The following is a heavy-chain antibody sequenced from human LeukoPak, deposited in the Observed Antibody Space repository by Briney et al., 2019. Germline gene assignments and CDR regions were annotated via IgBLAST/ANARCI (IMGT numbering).Heavy chain of an antibody. CDR2: IKTKTDGGTT. Sequence: GGSLRLSCAVSGLTFSNTWMSWVRQAPGKGLEWVGHIKTKTDGGTTDYAAPVKGRLTISRDDSKNTLYLQMNSLKTEDTAVYYCATEGYYEGFWGQGTLVTVSS. J-gene: IGHJ4*02. CDR1: GLTFSNTW. CDR3: ATEGYYEGF. V-gene: IGHV3-15*01. D-gene: IGHD3-16*01.